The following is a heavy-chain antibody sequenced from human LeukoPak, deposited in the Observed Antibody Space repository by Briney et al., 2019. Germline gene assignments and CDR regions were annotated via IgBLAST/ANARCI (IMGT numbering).Heavy chain of an antibody. V-gene: IGHV3-30-3*01. CDR2: ISYDGSNK. J-gene: IGHJ4*02. Sequence: GGPLRLSCAASGFTFSSYAMHWVRQAPGKGLEWVAVISYDGSNKYYADSVKGRFTISRDNSKNTPYLQMNSLRAEDTAVYYCARDLVGATRFDYWGQGTLVTVSS. CDR1: GFTFSSYA. D-gene: IGHD1-26*01. CDR3: ARDLVGATRFDY.